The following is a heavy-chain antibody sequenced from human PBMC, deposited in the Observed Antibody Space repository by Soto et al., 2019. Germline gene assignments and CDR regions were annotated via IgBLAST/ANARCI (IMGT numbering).Heavy chain of an antibody. CDR3: ASDPGSSGYHSSY. CDR1: GFTFSSYA. J-gene: IGHJ4*02. D-gene: IGHD3-22*01. V-gene: IGHV3-30-3*01. Sequence: GGSLRLSCAASGFTFSSYAMHWVRQAPGKGLEWVAVISYDGSNQYYADSVKGRFTISRDNSKNTLYRQMKSLRAEDTAVYYCASDPGSSGYHSSYWGQGPLVTAPQ. CDR2: ISYDGSNQ.